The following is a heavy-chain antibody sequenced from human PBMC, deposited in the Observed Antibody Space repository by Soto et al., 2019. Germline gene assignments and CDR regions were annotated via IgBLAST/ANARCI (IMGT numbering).Heavy chain of an antibody. J-gene: IGHJ1*01. D-gene: IGHD6-13*01. Sequence: EVQLLESGGGLVQPEGSLRLSCEASGFTFSSYAMSWVRQAPGKGLEWVSGISGGVGTTYYADSVKGRFTISRDYSKNTLYLQVNSLRAEDTAVYYCAKDQAAGGTISRYFQDWGQGTLVTVSS. V-gene: IGHV3-23*01. CDR2: ISGGVGTT. CDR3: AKDQAAGGTISRYFQD. CDR1: GFTFSSYA.